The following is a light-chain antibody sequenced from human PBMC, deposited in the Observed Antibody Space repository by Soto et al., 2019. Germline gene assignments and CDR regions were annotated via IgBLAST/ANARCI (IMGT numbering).Light chain of an antibody. CDR2: WAS. J-gene: IGKJ1*01. CDR1: QSVLCSSNNKNY. CDR3: QQYYSTPS. V-gene: IGKV4-1*01. Sequence: DIVMTKSPDSLAVSLGERATINCKSSQSVLCSSNNKNYLAWYQQKPGQPPKLLIYWASTRESGVPDRFSGSGSGTDFTLTISCLQAEDVAVYYCQQYYSTPSFGQGTKVDIK.